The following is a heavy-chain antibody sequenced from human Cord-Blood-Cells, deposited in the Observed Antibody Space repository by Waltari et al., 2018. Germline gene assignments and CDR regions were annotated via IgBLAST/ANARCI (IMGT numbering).Heavy chain of an antibody. J-gene: IGHJ4*02. CDR2: ISSSSSSI. Sequence: EVQLVESGGGLVQPGGSLRLSCAASGFTFSSHSMNCVRQAPGKGLEWVSDISSSSSSIYYADSVKGRFTISRDNAKNSLYLQMNSLRDEDTAVYYCSYHCSGGSCYEDYWGQGTLVTVSS. V-gene: IGHV3-48*02. CDR3: SYHCSGGSCYEDY. D-gene: IGHD2-15*01. CDR1: GFTFSSHS.